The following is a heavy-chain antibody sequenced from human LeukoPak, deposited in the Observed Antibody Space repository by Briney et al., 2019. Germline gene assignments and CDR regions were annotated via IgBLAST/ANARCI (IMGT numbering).Heavy chain of an antibody. CDR2: IYAIGTT. D-gene: IGHD1-1*01. J-gene: IGHJ3*02. Sequence: KPSETKSLTCIVSGGSISGYYWAWIRQPAGKRLEWIGHIYAIGTTNYNPSLKSRVTMSVDTSKNQFSLKLSSVTAADTAVYYCAREPHPRGLEIGAFDIWGQGTMVTVSS. CDR1: GGSISGYY. V-gene: IGHV4-4*07. CDR3: AREPHPRGLEIGAFDI.